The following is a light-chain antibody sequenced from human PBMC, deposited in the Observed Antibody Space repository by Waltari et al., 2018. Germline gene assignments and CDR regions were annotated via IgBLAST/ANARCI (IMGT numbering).Light chain of an antibody. CDR1: NSDIGSYNF. Sequence: QSALTQPASVSGSPGQSITISCTGTNSDIGSYNFVSWYQQHPNKVPKLVLYDVSNRPSGVSNSFSGSKSGNTASLTISGLQAEDDAEYYCSSYTKSTTQVFGTGTKVTVL. CDR3: SSYTKSTTQV. V-gene: IGLV2-14*01. CDR2: DVS. J-gene: IGLJ1*01.